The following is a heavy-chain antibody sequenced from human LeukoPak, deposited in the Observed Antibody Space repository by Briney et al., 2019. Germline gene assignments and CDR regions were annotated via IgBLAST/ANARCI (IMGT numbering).Heavy chain of an antibody. CDR2: IYYSGTT. D-gene: IGHD4-11*01. CDR3: ARDRVRGNSNPFFDY. J-gene: IGHJ4*02. Sequence: SETLSLTCTVSGGSVSSGTYYWSWIRQPPGKGLEWIGCIYYSGTTNYNPSLKSRVTISVDTSKNQFSLKLSSVTAADTAVYYCARDRVRGNSNPFFDYWGQGTLVTVSS. V-gene: IGHV4-61*01. CDR1: GGSVSSGTYY.